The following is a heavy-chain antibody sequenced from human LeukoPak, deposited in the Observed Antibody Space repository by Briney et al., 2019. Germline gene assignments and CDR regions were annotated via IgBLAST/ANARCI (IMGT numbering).Heavy chain of an antibody. V-gene: IGHV3-21*01. CDR1: GFTFSSYN. CDR2: ITSSSSYI. J-gene: IGHJ3*02. Sequence: GGSLRLSCAASGFTFSSYNMNWVRQAPGKGLEWVSSITSSSSYIYYADSVKGRFTISRDNAKNSLYLQMNSLRAEDTAVYYCARANHDAFDIWGQGTMVTVSS. CDR3: ARANHDAFDI. D-gene: IGHD1-14*01.